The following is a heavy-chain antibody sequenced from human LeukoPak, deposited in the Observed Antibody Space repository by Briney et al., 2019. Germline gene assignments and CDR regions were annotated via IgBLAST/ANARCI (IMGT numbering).Heavy chain of an antibody. CDR3: ARDLRELGYCSSTSCYTNNY. J-gene: IGHJ4*02. CDR1: GFTFSSYS. D-gene: IGHD2-2*02. V-gene: IGHV3-21*01. CDR2: ISSSSSYI. Sequence: GGSLRLSCAASGFTFSSYSMNWVRQAPGKGLEWVSSISSSSSYIYYADSVKGRFTISRDNAKNSLYLQMNSLRAEDTAVYYCARDLRELGYCSSTSCYTNNYWGQGTLVTVSS.